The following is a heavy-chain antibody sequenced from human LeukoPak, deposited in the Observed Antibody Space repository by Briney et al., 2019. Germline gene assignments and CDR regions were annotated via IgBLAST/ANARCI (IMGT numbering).Heavy chain of an antibody. Sequence: RASVKVSCKVSGYTLTELSMHWVRQAPGQGLEWMGIINPSGGSTSYAQKFQGRVTMTRDMSTSTVYMELSSLRSEDTAVYYCARGSSSFDYWGQGTLVTVSS. D-gene: IGHD6-13*01. CDR1: GYTLTELS. CDR3: ARGSSSFDY. CDR2: INPSGGST. J-gene: IGHJ4*02. V-gene: IGHV1-46*01.